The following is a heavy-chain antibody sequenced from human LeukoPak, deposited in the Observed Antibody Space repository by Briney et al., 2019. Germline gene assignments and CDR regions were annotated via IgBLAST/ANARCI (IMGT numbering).Heavy chain of an antibody. V-gene: IGHV1-18*01. CDR3: ARDSFVVVTAKGLDP. CDR1: GYTFTSYG. J-gene: IGHJ5*02. CDR2: ISAYNGNT. D-gene: IGHD2-21*02. Sequence: ASVKVSCKASGYTFTSYGISWVRQAPGQGLEWMGWISAYNGNTNYAQKLQGRVTMTTDTSTSTAYMELRSLRSDDTAVYYCARDSFVVVTAKGLDPWGQGTLVTVSS.